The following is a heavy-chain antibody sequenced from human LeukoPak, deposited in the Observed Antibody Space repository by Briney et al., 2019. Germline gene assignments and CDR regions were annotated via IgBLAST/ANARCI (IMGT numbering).Heavy chain of an antibody. Sequence: GASVKVSCKASGYTFTSYAISWVRQAPGQGLEWMGGIIPIFGTANYAQKFQGRVTITADESTSTAYMELSSLRSEDTAVYYCAREAVYDSSPLFDYWGQGTLVTVSS. CDR3: AREAVYDSSPLFDY. J-gene: IGHJ4*02. CDR1: GYTFTSYA. V-gene: IGHV1-69*13. D-gene: IGHD3-22*01. CDR2: IIPIFGTA.